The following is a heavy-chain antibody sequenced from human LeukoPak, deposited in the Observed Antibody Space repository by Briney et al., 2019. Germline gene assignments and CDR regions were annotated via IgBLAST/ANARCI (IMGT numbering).Heavy chain of an antibody. J-gene: IGHJ3*02. Sequence: PSETLSLTCTVSGGSISSYYWSWIRQPPGKGLGWIGNIYYSGSTNYNPSLKSRVTISVDTSKNQFSLNLRSVTAADTAVFYCARVHRLVPGPLQIWGKGTMVSVSS. CDR2: IYYSGST. V-gene: IGHV4-59*01. D-gene: IGHD6-6*01. CDR3: ARVHRLVPGPLQI. CDR1: GGSISSYY.